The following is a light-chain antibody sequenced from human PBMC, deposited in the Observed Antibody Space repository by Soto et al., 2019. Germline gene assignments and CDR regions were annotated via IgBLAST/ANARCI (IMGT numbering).Light chain of an antibody. Sequence: DIQMTPSPSSLSASVGDRVTITCEESQDMSNYLNWYQHKPGKAPKLLIYDASSLETGVPSRFSGSGSGTDFTFTISSLKLEDVATYYCQQYYNLLFTFGPGTKVDIK. CDR3: QQYYNLLFT. V-gene: IGKV1-33*01. J-gene: IGKJ3*01. CDR1: QDMSNY. CDR2: DAS.